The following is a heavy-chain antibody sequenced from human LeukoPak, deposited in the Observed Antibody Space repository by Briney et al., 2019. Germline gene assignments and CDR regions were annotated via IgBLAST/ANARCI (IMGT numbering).Heavy chain of an antibody. V-gene: IGHV4-34*01. CDR3: ARARLARAFDY. CDR2: INHSGST. Sequence: SETLSLTCAVYGGSFSGYYWSWIRQPPGKGLEWIGEINHSGSTNYNPSPKSRVTISVDTSKNQFSLKLSSVTAADTAAYYCARARLARAFDYWGQGTLVTVSS. J-gene: IGHJ4*02. CDR1: GGSFSGYY.